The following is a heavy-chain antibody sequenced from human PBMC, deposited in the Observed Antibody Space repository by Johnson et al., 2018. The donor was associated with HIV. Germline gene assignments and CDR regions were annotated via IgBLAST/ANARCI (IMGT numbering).Heavy chain of an antibody. CDR1: GFTFSSYW. CDR2: INWNGGST. Sequence: EVQLVESGGGLEQPGGSLRLSCAASGFTFSSYWMSWVRQAPGKGLEWVSGINWNGGSTGYADSVRGRFTISRDNAKNSLYLQMNSLRAEDTALYYCAREIRVCSGGTCYSDAFDIWGQGTMVTVYS. V-gene: IGHV3-20*04. D-gene: IGHD2-15*01. CDR3: AREIRVCSGGTCYSDAFDI. J-gene: IGHJ3*02.